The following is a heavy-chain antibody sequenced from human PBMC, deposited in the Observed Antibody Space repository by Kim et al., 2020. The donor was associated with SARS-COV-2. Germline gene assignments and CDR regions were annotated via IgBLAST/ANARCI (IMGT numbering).Heavy chain of an antibody. D-gene: IGHD3-3*01. CDR1: GYTFTSYY. J-gene: IGHJ6*02. CDR2: INPSGGST. V-gene: IGHV1-46*01. Sequence: ASVKVSCKASGYTFTSYYMHWVRQAPGQGLEWMGIINPSGGSTSYAQKFQGRVTMTRDTSTSTVYMELSSLRSEDTAVYYCARGDRSGYYPYRHYYYGMDVWGQGTTVTVSS. CDR3: ARGDRSGYYPYRHYYYGMDV.